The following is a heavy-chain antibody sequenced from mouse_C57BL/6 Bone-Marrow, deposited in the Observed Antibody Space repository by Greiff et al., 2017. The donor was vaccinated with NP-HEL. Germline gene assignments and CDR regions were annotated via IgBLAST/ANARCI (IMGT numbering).Heavy chain of an antibody. J-gene: IGHJ4*01. CDR1: GYTFTDYY. Sequence: VQLQQSGPVLVKPGASVKMSCKASGYTFTDYYMNWVKQSHGKSLEWIGVINPYNGGTSYNQKFKGKATLTVDKSSSTAYMELNSLTSEDYAVYYCARSNYGRYYYAMDYWGQGTSVTVSS. CDR2: INPYNGGT. CDR3: ARSNYGRYYYAMDY. D-gene: IGHD1-1*01. V-gene: IGHV1-19*01.